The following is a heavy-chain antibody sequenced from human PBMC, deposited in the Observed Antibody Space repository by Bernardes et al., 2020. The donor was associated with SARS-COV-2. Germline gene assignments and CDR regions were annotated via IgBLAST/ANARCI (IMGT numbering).Heavy chain of an antibody. V-gene: IGHV3-23*03. D-gene: IGHD3-10*02. CDR1: GFMFSGYA. Sequence: GGSLRLSCVASGFMFSGYAMAWVRQAPGRGLGWVSGRGADEHTHYADSVKGRFTIPRDNSKNSLHLQMTNLRVEDTAVYYCAKDIFGWSFDHWGQGIMVTVAS. CDR3: AKDIFGWSFDH. J-gene: IGHJ5*02. CDR2: RGADEHT.